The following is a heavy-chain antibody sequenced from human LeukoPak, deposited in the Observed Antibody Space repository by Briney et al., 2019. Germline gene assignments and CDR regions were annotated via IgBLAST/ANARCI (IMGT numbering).Heavy chain of an antibody. D-gene: IGHD5-12*01. CDR2: IYHSGST. CDR1: GGSISSGGYS. J-gene: IGHJ6*03. V-gene: IGHV4-30-2*01. CDR3: ARDQEGYDYYYYYYMDV. Sequence: SETLSLTCAVSGGSISSGGYSWSWLRQPPGRGLEWIRYIYHSGSTYYNPYLKSRVIISVDSSKNQFSLKLSSVTAADTAVYYCARDQEGYDYYYYYYMDVGGKGTTVTVSS.